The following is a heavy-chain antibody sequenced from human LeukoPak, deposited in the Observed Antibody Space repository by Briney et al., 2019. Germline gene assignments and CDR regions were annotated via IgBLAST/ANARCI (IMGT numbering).Heavy chain of an antibody. J-gene: IGHJ3*02. Sequence: ASVKVSCKASGGTFSSYAISWVRQAPGQGLEWMGGIIPIFGTANYAQKFQGRVTITADESTSTAYMELSSLRSEDTAVYYCATVFFSSSAFDIWGQGTMVTVSS. CDR3: ATVFFSSSAFDI. D-gene: IGHD6-6*01. CDR2: IIPIFGTA. V-gene: IGHV1-69*13. CDR1: GGTFSSYA.